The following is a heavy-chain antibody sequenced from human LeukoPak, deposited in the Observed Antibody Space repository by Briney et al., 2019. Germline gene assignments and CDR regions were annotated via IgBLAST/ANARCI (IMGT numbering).Heavy chain of an antibody. D-gene: IGHD5-12*01. CDR3: ARVPLWWLTPFDF. CDR1: GGSLSPHY. CDR2: INNRGTT. V-gene: IGHV4-34*01. J-gene: IGHJ4*02. Sequence: SESLSFTCAVSGGSLSPHYWSWIRRPLGEGLGWIGAINNRGTTNYSPSLRGRATISVDTSKNQFSLRLTSVTAADTAIYYCARVPLWWLTPFDFWGQGTLATVSS.